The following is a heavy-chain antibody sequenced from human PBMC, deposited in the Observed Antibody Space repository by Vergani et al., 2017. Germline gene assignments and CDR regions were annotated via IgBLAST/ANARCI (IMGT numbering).Heavy chain of an antibody. J-gene: IGHJ6*02. D-gene: IGHD6-13*01. CDR2: ISSSSSYI. V-gene: IGHV3-21*04. CDR1: GFTFSSYS. Sequence: EVQLVESGGGLVKPGGSLRLSCAASGFTFSSYSMNWVRQAPGKGLEWVSSISSSSSYIYYADSVKGRFTISRDNAKNSLYLQMNSLRAEDTAVYHCARGLVRMGSSWSPAPYYYYGMDVWGQGTTVTVSS. CDR3: ARGLVRMGSSWSPAPYYYYGMDV.